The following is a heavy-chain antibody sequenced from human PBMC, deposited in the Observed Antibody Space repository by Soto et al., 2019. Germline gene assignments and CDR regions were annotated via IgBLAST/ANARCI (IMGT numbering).Heavy chain of an antibody. D-gene: IGHD3-22*01. V-gene: IGHV1-69*01. CDR2: IIPIFGTS. CDR1: GGTFSSYA. CDR3: ARDGTYYYDSSGYYYAGNWFDP. J-gene: IGHJ5*02. Sequence: QVQLVQSGAEVKKPGSSVKVSCKASGGTFSSYAISWVRQAPGQGLEWMGGIIPIFGTSNYSQKFQGRVTITADESTSTAYMELSSLKFEDTDVYYCARDGTYYYDSSGYYYAGNWFDPWGQGTLVTGSS.